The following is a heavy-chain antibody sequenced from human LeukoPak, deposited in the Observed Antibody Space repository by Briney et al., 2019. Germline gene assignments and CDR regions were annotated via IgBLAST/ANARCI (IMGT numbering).Heavy chain of an antibody. CDR1: GFTFSGYW. D-gene: IGHD3-3*01. J-gene: IGHJ4*02. CDR3: ARDRGRYYDFWSGYYPLTWYFDY. CDR2: IKQDGSEK. Sequence: GGSLRLSCAASGFTFSGYWMSWVRQAPGKGLEWVANIKQDGSEKYYVDSVKGRFTISRDNAKNSLYLQMNSLRAEDTAVYYCARDRGRYYDFWSGYYPLTWYFDYWGQGTLVTVSS. V-gene: IGHV3-7*01.